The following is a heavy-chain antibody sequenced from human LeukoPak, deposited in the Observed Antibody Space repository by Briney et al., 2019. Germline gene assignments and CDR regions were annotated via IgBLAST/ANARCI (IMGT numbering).Heavy chain of an antibody. CDR1: GYSISSGYY. J-gene: IGHJ4*02. Sequence: SETLSLTCIVPGYSISSGYYWGWIRQPPGKGLEWIGSIYHSGSTYYNPSLKSRVTISVDTSKNQFSLKLSSVTAADTAVYYCARTPYGDSFLWGQGTLVTVSS. CDR2: IYHSGST. V-gene: IGHV4-38-2*02. D-gene: IGHD4-17*01. CDR3: ARTPYGDSFL.